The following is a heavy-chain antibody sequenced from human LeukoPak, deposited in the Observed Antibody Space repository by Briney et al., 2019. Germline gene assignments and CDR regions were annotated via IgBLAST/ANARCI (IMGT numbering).Heavy chain of an antibody. Sequence: GGSLRLSCAASGFTFSSYAMSWVRQAPGKGLEWVSAISGSGGSTYYADSVKGRFTISRDNSKNTLYLQMNSLRAEDTAVYYCAKSYYYGSGSYYTYFDYWGQGTLVTVSP. CDR2: ISGSGGST. J-gene: IGHJ4*02. V-gene: IGHV3-23*01. D-gene: IGHD3-10*01. CDR1: GFTFSSYA. CDR3: AKSYYYGSGSYYTYFDY.